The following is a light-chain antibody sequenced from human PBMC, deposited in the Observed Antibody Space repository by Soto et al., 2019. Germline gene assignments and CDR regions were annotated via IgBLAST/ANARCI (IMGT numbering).Light chain of an antibody. J-gene: IGKJ2*01. V-gene: IGKV1-17*01. CDR2: ATS. CDR1: QGISH. Sequence: DIQMTQSPFSLSASVGDRVTITCRASQGISHLGWFQQKPGEAPKRLIYATSSLEGGVPSRFSGSGSGTEFTLTISSLQPEDFATYCCLQHNTYPYTFGQGTKLDIK. CDR3: LQHNTYPYT.